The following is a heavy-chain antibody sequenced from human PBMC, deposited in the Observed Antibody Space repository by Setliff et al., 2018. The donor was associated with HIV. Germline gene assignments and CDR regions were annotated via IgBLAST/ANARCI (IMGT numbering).Heavy chain of an antibody. J-gene: IGHJ4*02. D-gene: IGHD3-22*01. CDR2: INPSGGGT. CDR3: ARDHRPNYYDNSGSPGY. V-gene: IGHV1-46*01. CDR1: GYTFTSYY. Sequence: GASVKVSCKASGYTFTSYYMHWVQQAPGQGLEWMGIINPSGGGTSYAQKFQGRVTITRDTSATTAYMELSSLRSEDTAVYYCARDHRPNYYDNSGSPGYWGQGTLVTVSS.